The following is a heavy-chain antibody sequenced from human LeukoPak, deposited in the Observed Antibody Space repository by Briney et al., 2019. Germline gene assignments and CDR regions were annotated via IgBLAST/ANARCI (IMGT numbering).Heavy chain of an antibody. J-gene: IGHJ6*02. CDR2: IFSGGTT. CDR3: AREGNYYDMDV. Sequence: GGPLRLSCAASACTVSSNYMSWVRQAPGKGLEWVSVIFSGGTTYYADSVKGRFTISRDNSKNTLFLQMDSLRAEDTAVYYCAREGNYYDMDVWGQGTTVTVSS. CDR1: ACTVSSNY. V-gene: IGHV3-53*01.